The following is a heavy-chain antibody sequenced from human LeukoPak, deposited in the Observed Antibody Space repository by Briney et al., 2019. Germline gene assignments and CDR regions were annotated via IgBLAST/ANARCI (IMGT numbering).Heavy chain of an antibody. CDR3: ARDGKGFGELLY. Sequence: GGSLRLSFAASGFTFSSFGMHWVRQAPGKGLEWVAIVWYDGSKRYYADSVKGRFTISRDDSKNTLYLQMNSLRAEDTAVYYCARDGKGFGELLYWGQGTLVTVSS. J-gene: IGHJ4*02. CDR2: VWYDGSKR. CDR1: GFTFSSFG. V-gene: IGHV3-33*01. D-gene: IGHD3-10*01.